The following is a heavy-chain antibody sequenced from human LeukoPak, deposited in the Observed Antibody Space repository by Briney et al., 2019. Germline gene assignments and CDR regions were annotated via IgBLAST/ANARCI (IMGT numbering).Heavy chain of an antibody. CDR3: ARGVSSGIGYCSSTSCSWGHDAFDI. J-gene: IGHJ3*02. V-gene: IGHV1-69*05. D-gene: IGHD2-2*01. Sequence: GAPVKVSCKASGGTFSSYAISWVRQAHGQGLEWMGGIIPIFGTANYAQKFQGRVTITTDESTSTAYMELSSLRSEDTAVYYCARGVSSGIGYCSSTSCSWGHDAFDIWGQGTMVTVSS. CDR1: GGTFSSYA. CDR2: IIPIFGTA.